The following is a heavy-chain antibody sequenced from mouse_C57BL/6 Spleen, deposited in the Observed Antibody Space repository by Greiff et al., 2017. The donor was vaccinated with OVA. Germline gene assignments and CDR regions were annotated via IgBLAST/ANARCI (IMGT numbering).Heavy chain of an antibody. Sequence: VKLQESGAELVRPGASVTLSCKASGYTFTDYEMHWVKQTPVHGLEWIGAIDPETGGTAYNQKFKGKAILTADKSSSTAYMELRSLTSEDSAVYYCTRSSSHYAMDYWGQGTSVTVSS. D-gene: IGHD1-1*01. J-gene: IGHJ4*01. CDR2: IDPETGGT. CDR1: GYTFTDYE. V-gene: IGHV1-15*01. CDR3: TRSSSHYAMDY.